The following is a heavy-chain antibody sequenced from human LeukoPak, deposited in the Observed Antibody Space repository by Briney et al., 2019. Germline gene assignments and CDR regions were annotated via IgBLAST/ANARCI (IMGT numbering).Heavy chain of an antibody. V-gene: IGHV1-2*02. CDR2: IDPHTGDR. D-gene: IGHD5-18*01. CDR1: GYIFNSYY. Sequence: GASVKVSCKASGYIFNSYYLHWMRQAPGRGPEWLGWIDPHTGDRVYAQKFQGRVTMTRDTSISTAYLELNWLGSADTAVYFCARVPRRGHNYGFDYWGRGSLVTVSS. J-gene: IGHJ4*02. CDR3: ARVPRRGHNYGFDY.